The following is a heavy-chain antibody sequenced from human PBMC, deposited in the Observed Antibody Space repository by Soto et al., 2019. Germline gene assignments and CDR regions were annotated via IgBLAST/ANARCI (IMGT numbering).Heavy chain of an antibody. V-gene: IGHV4-34*12. D-gene: IGHD1-7*01. CDR2: VFHAGST. Sequence: QVHLQQWGAGLLKPSGTLSLTCAVSGGSFTEAYWTWVRQSPGRGLEWIGEVFHAGSTNYNPSLKSRVTLSQDTAKKQFSLRLTSVSAADSAVYYCARAPRELLAEGPLFLYYYYGFDVWGQGTTVIVSS. J-gene: IGHJ6*02. CDR1: GGSFTEAY. CDR3: ARAPRELLAEGPLFLYYYYGFDV.